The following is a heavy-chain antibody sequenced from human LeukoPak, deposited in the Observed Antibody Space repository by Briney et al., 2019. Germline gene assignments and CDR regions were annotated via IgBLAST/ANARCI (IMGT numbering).Heavy chain of an antibody. Sequence: GGSLRLSCAASGITVSTSYMSWVRPAPGKGLGWGSLIFIIGNTPYANSAKGRSTFPRASPTTRLYLQISSLRTEDTPLYYCAKGRTACYIGWCSGNSYFDLWGRGTLVTVSS. CDR1: GITVSTSY. V-gene: IGHV3-53*01. D-gene: IGHD2-2*02. J-gene: IGHJ2*01. CDR3: AKGRTACYIGWCSGNSYFDL. CDR2: IFIIGNT.